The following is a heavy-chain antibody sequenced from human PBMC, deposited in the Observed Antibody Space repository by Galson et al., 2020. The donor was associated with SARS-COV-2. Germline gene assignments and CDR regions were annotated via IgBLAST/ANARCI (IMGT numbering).Heavy chain of an antibody. D-gene: IGHD6-19*01. CDR2: IYPGDSDT. CDR3: ARLGIAVAGMGTLDY. CDR1: GYSFTSYW. Sequence: GESLKLSCKGSGYSFTSYWIGWVRQMPGKGLEWMGIIYPGDSDTRYSPSFQGQVTISADKSISTAYLQWSSLKASDTAMYYCARLGIAVAGMGTLDYWGQGTLVTVSS. J-gene: IGHJ4*02. V-gene: IGHV5-51*01.